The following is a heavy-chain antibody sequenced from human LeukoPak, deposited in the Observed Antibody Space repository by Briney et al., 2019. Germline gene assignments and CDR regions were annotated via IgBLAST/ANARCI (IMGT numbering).Heavy chain of an antibody. CDR3: AKDLYCSSTSCYTFGY. Sequence: GGSLRLSCAASGFTFSSYAMSWVRQAPGKGPEWVSVISGSGNSAYYAASVKGRFTISRDNSKNMLYLQMNSLRAEDTAVYYCAKDLYCSSTSCYTFGYWGQGTLVTVSS. D-gene: IGHD2-2*02. CDR2: ISGSGNSA. J-gene: IGHJ4*02. V-gene: IGHV3-23*01. CDR1: GFTFSSYA.